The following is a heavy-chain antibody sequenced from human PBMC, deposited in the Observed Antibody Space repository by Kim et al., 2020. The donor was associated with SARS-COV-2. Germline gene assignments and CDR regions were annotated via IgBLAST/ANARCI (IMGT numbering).Heavy chain of an antibody. D-gene: IGHD1-26*01. V-gene: IGHV3-48*02. J-gene: IGHJ4*02. CDR1: GFIFSNYH. Sequence: GGSLRLSCAASGFIFSNYHLNWVRQAPGKGLEWVSYISTTGYIMYYADFAKGRFTISRVNVNNSLYLQMNSLRYEDTAVYFCARVNLGGNYNRGGFDDWGQGTLVTVSS. CDR3: ARVNLGGNYNRGGFDD. CDR2: ISTTGYIM.